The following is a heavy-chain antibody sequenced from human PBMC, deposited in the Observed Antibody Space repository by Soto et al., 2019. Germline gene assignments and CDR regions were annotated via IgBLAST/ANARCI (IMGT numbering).Heavy chain of an antibody. CDR2: IYHSGST. Sequence: QVQLQESGPGLVKPSGTLSLTCAVSGGSITSSNWWSWVRQPPGKRLEWIGEIYHSGSTNYNPSLKSRVTISVDKSKNQFSLRLTSVTAADTAVYYCVRAAGTMIEVVIGETNPHGALVNWGQGTLVTVSS. D-gene: IGHD3-22*01. J-gene: IGHJ4*02. CDR1: GGSITSSNW. V-gene: IGHV4-4*02. CDR3: VRAAGTMIEVVIGETNPHGALVN.